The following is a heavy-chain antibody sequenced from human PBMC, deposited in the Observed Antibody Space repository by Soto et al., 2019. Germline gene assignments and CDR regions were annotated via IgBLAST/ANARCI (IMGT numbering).Heavy chain of an antibody. Sequence: GGSLRLSCAASGFTFSSYAMSWVRQAPGKGLEWVSAISGSGGSTYYADSVKGRFTLSRDNSKNTLYLQMNSLRAEDTAVSYCAKSKERAGINYFDYWGQGTLVTVSS. J-gene: IGHJ4*02. CDR1: GFTFSSYA. CDR2: ISGSGGST. V-gene: IGHV3-23*01. CDR3: AKSKERAGINYFDY. D-gene: IGHD6-19*01.